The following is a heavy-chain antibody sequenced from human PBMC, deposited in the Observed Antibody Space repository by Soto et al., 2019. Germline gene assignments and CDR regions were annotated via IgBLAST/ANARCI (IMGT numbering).Heavy chain of an antibody. V-gene: IGHV1-18*01. CDR2: ISAYNGNT. J-gene: IGHJ6*02. CDR3: ARDLNDHYYYYYYGMDV. CDR1: GYTFTSYG. Sequence: QVQLVQSGAEVKKPGASVKVSCKASGYTFTSYGISWVRQAPGQGLEWMGWISAYNGNTNYAQKLQGRVTMTTDTSTSTAYMELRSLRSDDTAVYYCARDLNDHYYYYYYGMDVWGQGTTVTVSS.